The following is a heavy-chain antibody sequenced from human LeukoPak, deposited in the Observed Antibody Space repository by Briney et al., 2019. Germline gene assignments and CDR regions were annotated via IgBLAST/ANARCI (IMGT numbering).Heavy chain of an antibody. V-gene: IGHV3-48*01. J-gene: IGHJ4*02. Sequence: GGSLRLSCAASGFTFSSYSMNWVRQAPGKGLEWVSYISSSSSTIYYAGSVKGRFTISRDNAKNSLYLQMNSPRAEDTAVYYCARGPPIAAAGYFDYWGQGTLVTVSS. D-gene: IGHD6-13*01. CDR3: ARGPPIAAAGYFDY. CDR1: GFTFSSYS. CDR2: ISSSSSTI.